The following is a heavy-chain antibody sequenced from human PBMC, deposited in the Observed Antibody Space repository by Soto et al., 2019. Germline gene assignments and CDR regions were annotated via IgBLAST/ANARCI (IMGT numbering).Heavy chain of an antibody. CDR2: INHSGSS. CDR3: ARRSSFAVRGLFRYHEYGMDA. D-gene: IGHD3-16*01. Sequence: QEQLQQWGAGLLKPSETLSLTCAVYDGSFSGSYWNWIRQPPGKGLEWLGEINHSGSSNYNPSLQNLVTMSVDTSKTQFSMKLRSVTAADTAVYHCARRSSFAVRGLFRYHEYGMDAWGQGTKVIVSS. V-gene: IGHV4-34*01. CDR1: DGSFSGSY. J-gene: IGHJ6*02.